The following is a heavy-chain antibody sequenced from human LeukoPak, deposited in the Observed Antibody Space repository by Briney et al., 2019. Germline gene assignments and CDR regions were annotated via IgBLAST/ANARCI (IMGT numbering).Heavy chain of an antibody. Sequence: PGGSLRLSCAASGFTFSSYGMHWVRQAPGKGLEWVAVISYDGSNKYYADSVKGRFSISKDESKNIVFLQMSSLKTEDTAVYFCTTEGFTYGHHSFDSWGQGTLVTVSS. V-gene: IGHV3-30*03. CDR1: GFTFSSYG. CDR2: ISYDGSNK. J-gene: IGHJ4*02. D-gene: IGHD5-18*01. CDR3: TTEGFTYGHHSFDS.